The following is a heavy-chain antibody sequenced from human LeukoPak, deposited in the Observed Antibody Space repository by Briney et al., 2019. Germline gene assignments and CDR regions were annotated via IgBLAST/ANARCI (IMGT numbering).Heavy chain of an antibody. CDR3: ARDARGSSYMDV. CDR2: IYYSGST. J-gene: IGHJ6*02. D-gene: IGHD3-10*01. V-gene: IGHV4-59*02. Sequence: SETLSLTCTVSGGSVSFYYWSWIRQPPGKGLEWIGYIYYSGSTNYNPSLKSRVTISVDTSKNQFSLKVSSVTAADTAVYYCARDARGSSYMDVWGQGTTVTVSS. CDR1: GGSVSFYY.